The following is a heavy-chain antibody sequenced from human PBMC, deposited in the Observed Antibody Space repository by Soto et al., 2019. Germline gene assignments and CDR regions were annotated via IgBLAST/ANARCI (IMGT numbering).Heavy chain of an antibody. Sequence: ASVKVSCKASGYTFSNYNLHWVRQAPGQGLEWMGIIDPDSGTTSYAQKFQGRVTMARDTSTTTVYMELRSLRSEDTAVYYCVRDSENRRGFYDYWGQGALVTVSS. CDR1: GYTFSNYN. CDR3: VRDSENRRGFYDY. D-gene: IGHD3-22*01. J-gene: IGHJ4*02. CDR2: IDPDSGTT. V-gene: IGHV1-46*01.